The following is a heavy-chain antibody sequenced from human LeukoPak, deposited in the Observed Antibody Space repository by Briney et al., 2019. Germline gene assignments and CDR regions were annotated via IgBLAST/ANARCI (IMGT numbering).Heavy chain of an antibody. V-gene: IGHV5-51*01. J-gene: IGHJ6*04. CDR2: IYPGDGNT. Sequence: GESLKISCKGSGYNVTHYGIAWVRQMPGTGLECMGTIYPGDGNTRYSPSFQGQVTISADRSISTAYLQWNSLKASDTAMYYCARVFGLRSPRGMDVWGKGTTVSVSS. CDR1: GYNVTHYG. D-gene: IGHD3-10*01. CDR3: ARVFGLRSPRGMDV.